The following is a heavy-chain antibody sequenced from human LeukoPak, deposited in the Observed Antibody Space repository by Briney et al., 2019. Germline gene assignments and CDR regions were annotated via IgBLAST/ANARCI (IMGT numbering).Heavy chain of an antibody. V-gene: IGHV3-11*01. CDR1: GFTFSDYY. CDR2: ISSSGSTI. D-gene: IGHD2-15*01. Sequence: GGSLRLSCAASGFTFSDYYMSWIRQAPGKGLEWVSYISSSGSTIYYADSVKGRFTISRDNAKNSLYLQMNSLRAEDTAVYYCARERDPDIYYYYGMDVWGQGTTVTVSS. CDR3: ARERDPDIYYYYGMDV. J-gene: IGHJ6*02.